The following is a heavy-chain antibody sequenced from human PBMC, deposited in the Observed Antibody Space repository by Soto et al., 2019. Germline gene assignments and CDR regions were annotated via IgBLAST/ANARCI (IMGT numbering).Heavy chain of an antibody. D-gene: IGHD7-27*01. Sequence: QVQLQESGPGLVKPSETLSLTCTVSGGSISSYYWSWIRQPPGKGLEWIGYIYYSGSTDYDPSLKSRATISVDTSKNQFSLKLSSVTAADTAGYYFARRWGTYFDFWGQGTLVTVSS. CDR3: ARRWGTYFDF. CDR1: GGSISSYY. V-gene: IGHV4-59*01. J-gene: IGHJ4*02. CDR2: IYYSGST.